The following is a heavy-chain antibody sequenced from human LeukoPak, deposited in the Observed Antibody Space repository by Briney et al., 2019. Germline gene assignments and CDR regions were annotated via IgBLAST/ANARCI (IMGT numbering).Heavy chain of an antibody. Sequence: ASVKVSCKASGYTFTSYGISWVRQAPGQGLEWMGWISAYNGNTNYAQKLQGRVTMTTDTSTSTAYMELRSLRSDDTAMYYCARGVTIFGVVEGSYYFDYWGQGTLVTVSS. V-gene: IGHV1-18*01. CDR3: ARGVTIFGVVEGSYYFDY. D-gene: IGHD3-3*01. CDR1: GYTFTSYG. CDR2: ISAYNGNT. J-gene: IGHJ4*02.